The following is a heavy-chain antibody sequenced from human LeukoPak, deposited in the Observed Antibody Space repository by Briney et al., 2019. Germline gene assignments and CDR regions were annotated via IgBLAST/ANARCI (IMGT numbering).Heavy chain of an antibody. CDR2: IYSGGST. V-gene: IGHV3-53*01. CDR3: AKRCVRGWSTDAFGF. CDR1: GFTVSSNY. Sequence: PGGSLRLSCAASGFTVSSNYMSWVRQAPGKGLEWVSVIYSGGSTYYADSVKGRFTISRDNSKNTLYLQMNSLRAEDTAVYYCAKRCVRGWSTDAFGFWGQGTMVTVSS. D-gene: IGHD6-19*01. J-gene: IGHJ3*01.